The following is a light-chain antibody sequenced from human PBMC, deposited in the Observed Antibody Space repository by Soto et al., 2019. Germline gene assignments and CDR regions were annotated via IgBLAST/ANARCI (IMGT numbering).Light chain of an antibody. J-gene: IGKJ5*01. CDR1: QSVGSD. CDR3: QHRGNWPT. Sequence: EIALTQSPSTLSLSPGERATLSCRASQSVGSDLSWYQQKLGQAPRLLIYDASNRATGIPARFSGGGSGTDFTLTIRSLGPEDFAVYYCQHRGNWPTFGQGTRLEIK. CDR2: DAS. V-gene: IGKV3-11*01.